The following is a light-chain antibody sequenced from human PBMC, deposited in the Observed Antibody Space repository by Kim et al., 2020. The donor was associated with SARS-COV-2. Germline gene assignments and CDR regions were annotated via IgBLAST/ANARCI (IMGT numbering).Light chain of an antibody. Sequence: QRLTSSCSGIRRNIGNNYVCWYQQHPGTAPKRLICRKNQRPSGVPDRFSGSKSGTSASLTIRGLRSEDEADYYCAAWDDSLSGRVFGGGTQLTVL. CDR2: RKN. CDR3: AAWDDSLSGRV. CDR1: RRNIGNNY. V-gene: IGLV1-47*01. J-gene: IGLJ3*02.